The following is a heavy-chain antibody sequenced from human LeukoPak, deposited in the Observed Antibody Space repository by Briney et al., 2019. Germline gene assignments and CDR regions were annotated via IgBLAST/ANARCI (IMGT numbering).Heavy chain of an antibody. Sequence: SETLSLTCTVSGGSISSYYWSWIRQPPGKGLEWIGRIYTSGSTNYNPSLKSRVTISVDTSKNRFSLKLSSVTAADTAVYYCAREEAAAGTVWFDPWGQGTLVTVSS. CDR2: IYTSGST. J-gene: IGHJ5*02. CDR1: GGSISSYY. D-gene: IGHD6-13*01. CDR3: AREEAAAGTVWFDP. V-gene: IGHV4-4*08.